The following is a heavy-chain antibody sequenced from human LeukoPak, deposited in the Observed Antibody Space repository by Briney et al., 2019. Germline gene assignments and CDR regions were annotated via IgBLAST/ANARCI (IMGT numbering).Heavy chain of an antibody. V-gene: IGHV3-30*02. CDR1: GFTFSSYG. Sequence: GGSLRLSCAASGFTFSSYGMHWVRQAPGKGLEWVAFIRYDGSNKYYADSVKGRFAISRDNSKNTLYLQMNSLRAEDTAVYYCAKGGSGSYYGAFDIWGQGTMVTVSS. CDR3: AKGGSGSYYGAFDI. J-gene: IGHJ3*02. D-gene: IGHD1-26*01. CDR2: IRYDGSNK.